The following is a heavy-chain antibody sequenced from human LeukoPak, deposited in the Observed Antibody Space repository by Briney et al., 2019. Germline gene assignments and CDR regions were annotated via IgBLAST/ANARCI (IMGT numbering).Heavy chain of an antibody. V-gene: IGHV3-30*03. J-gene: IGHJ4*02. CDR1: GFTFSSYG. CDR3: ARDGFSSSWYGRALDY. CDR2: ISYDGSNK. D-gene: IGHD6-13*01. Sequence: GRSLRLSCAASGFTFSSYGMHWVRQAPGKGLEWVAVISYDGSNKYYADSVKGRFTISRDNSKNTLYLQMNSLRAEDTAVYYCARDGFSSSWYGRALDYWGQGTLVTVSS.